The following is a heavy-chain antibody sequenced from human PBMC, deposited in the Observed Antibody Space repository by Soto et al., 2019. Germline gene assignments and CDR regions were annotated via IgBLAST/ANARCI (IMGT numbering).Heavy chain of an antibody. V-gene: IGHV1-8*01. CDR1: GHTFTSYD. J-gene: IGHJ6*03. Sequence: ASVKLSCNASGHTFTSYDINLVRQATGQGLEWMGWMNPNSGNTGYAQKFQGRVTMTRNTSISTAYMELSSLRSEDTAVYYCAREEEAYMDVWGKGTTVTVSS. CDR2: MNPNSGNT. CDR3: AREEEAYMDV.